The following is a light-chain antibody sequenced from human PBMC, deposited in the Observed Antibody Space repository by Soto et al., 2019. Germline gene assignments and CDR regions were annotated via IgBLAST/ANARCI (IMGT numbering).Light chain of an antibody. J-gene: IGLJ3*02. CDR3: QTWGAGIRV. V-gene: IGLV4-69*01. CDR2: LNSDGSH. Sequence: QPVLTQSPSASASLGASVKLTCTLSSGHSSYAIAGHQQQPEKGPRYLMKLNSDGSHSKGDGIPDRFSGSSSGAERYLTITSVQSDDEADYYCQTWGAGIRVFGGGTKLTVL. CDR1: SGHSSYA.